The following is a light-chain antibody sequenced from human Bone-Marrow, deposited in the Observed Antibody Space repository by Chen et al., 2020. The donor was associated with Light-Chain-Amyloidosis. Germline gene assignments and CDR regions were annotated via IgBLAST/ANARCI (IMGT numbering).Light chain of an antibody. CDR1: DLPTKY. Sequence: SYELTQSPSVSVSPGQTARITCSGDDLPTKYAYWYQQKPGQAPVLVIHRDTERPSGISERFSGSSSATTATLTISGVQAEDEADYHCQSADSSGTYEVIFGGGTKLTVL. V-gene: IGLV3-25*03. CDR3: QSADSSGTYEVI. CDR2: RDT. J-gene: IGLJ2*01.